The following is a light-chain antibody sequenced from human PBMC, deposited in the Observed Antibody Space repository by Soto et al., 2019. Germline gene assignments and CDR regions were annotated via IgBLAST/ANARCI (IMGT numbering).Light chain of an antibody. CDR3: QQYGSSLFT. CDR2: GTS. J-gene: IGKJ3*01. CDR1: QSVSSKY. Sequence: EIVLTQSPGTLSLSPGERATLSCRASQSVSSKYLAWYQQKPGQATRVLIYGTSIRASGVPERFSGGGSGTDFTLTITRLEPEYFAVYYCQQYGSSLFTFGPGTKVDFK. V-gene: IGKV3-20*01.